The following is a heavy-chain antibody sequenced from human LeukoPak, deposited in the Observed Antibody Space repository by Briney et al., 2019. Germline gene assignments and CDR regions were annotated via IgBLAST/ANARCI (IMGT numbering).Heavy chain of an antibody. CDR3: TRGVLPARFDS. D-gene: IGHD2-2*01. Sequence: ASVKVSCKASGYTFTGHYIHWVRQAPGQGLEWMGWINPNSGGTKYAQKFQGRVTMTRDTSISTAYMELSSLISDDTAVYYCTRGVLPARFDSWGQGTLVTVTS. CDR2: INPNSGGT. CDR1: GYTFTGHY. J-gene: IGHJ5*01. V-gene: IGHV1-2*02.